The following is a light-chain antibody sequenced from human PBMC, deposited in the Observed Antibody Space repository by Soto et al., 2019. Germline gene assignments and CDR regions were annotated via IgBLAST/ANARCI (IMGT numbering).Light chain of an antibody. CDR3: SSYTSSSTLV. J-gene: IGLJ3*02. CDR2: EVS. Sequence: QSALTQPASVSGSPGQSITISCTGTNSDIGSYNYVSWYQQHPGKAPKLMIYEVSNWPSGVSNRFSGSKSGNTASLTISGLQPEDEADYYCSSYTSSSTLVFGGGTQLTVL. CDR1: NSDIGSYNY. V-gene: IGLV2-14*01.